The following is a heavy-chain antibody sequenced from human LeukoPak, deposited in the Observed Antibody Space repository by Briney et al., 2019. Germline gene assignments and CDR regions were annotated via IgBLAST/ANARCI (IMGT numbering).Heavy chain of an antibody. D-gene: IGHD6-6*01. CDR3: ARDKLTYSSSPNYYYYGMDV. Sequence: ASVTVSFKASGYTFTVYYMHWVRQAPGQGREGMGWINPNSGGTNYAQKFHGRVTMTRDTSTSTVYMELSSLRSEDTAVYYCARDKLTYSSSPNYYYYGMDVWGQGTTVTVSS. J-gene: IGHJ6*02. CDR2: INPNSGGT. V-gene: IGHV1-2*02. CDR1: GYTFTVYY.